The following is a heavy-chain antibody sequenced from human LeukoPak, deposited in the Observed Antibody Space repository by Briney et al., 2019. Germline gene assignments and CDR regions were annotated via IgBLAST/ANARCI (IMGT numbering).Heavy chain of an antibody. CDR1: GGSISSYY. J-gene: IGHJ4*02. CDR3: ARHSDYEAYFDY. D-gene: IGHD4-17*01. CDR2: IYYSGST. V-gene: IGHV4-59*08. Sequence: SETLSPTCTVSGGSISSYYWSWIRQPPGKGLEWIGYIYYSGSTNYNPSLKSRVTISVDTSKNQFSLKLSSVTAADTAVYYCARHSDYEAYFDYWGQGTLVTVSS.